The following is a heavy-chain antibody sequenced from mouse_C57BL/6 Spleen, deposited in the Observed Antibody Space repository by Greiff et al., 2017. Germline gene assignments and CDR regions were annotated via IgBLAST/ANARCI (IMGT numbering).Heavy chain of an antibody. J-gene: IGHJ2*01. CDR2: IDPSDSET. Sequence: VQLQQPGAELVRPGSSVKLSCKASGYTFPSYWMHWVKQRPIQGLEWIGNIDPSDSETHYNQKFKDKATLTVDKSSSTAYIQLSSLTSEDSAVYYCASDSSGRFDYWGQGTTRTVSS. D-gene: IGHD3-2*02. CDR3: ASDSSGRFDY. CDR1: GYTFPSYW. V-gene: IGHV1-52*01.